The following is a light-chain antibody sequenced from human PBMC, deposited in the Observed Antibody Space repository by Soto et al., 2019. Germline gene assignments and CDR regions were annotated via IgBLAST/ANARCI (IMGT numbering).Light chain of an antibody. V-gene: IGLV1-44*01. J-gene: IGLJ2*01. Sequence: QSVLTQAPSASATPGQRVTIFCSGTSFNIGSNTVNWYQQLPGTAPKHLIHTDDQRPSGVPDRFSGSKSGTSASLVISGLQSGDEADYYCAAWDDSLNGLLFGGGTKLTVL. CDR1: SFNIGSNT. CDR2: TDD. CDR3: AAWDDSLNGLL.